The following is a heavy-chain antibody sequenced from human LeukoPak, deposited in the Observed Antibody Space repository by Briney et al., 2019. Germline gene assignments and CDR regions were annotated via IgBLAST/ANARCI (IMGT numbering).Heavy chain of an antibody. Sequence: GGSLRLSCAASGFTFSSYSMNWVRQAPGKGLEWVSSISSSSSYIYYADSVKGRFTISRDNAKNSLYLQMNSLRAEDTAVYYCARDFTGQATDESGSIGYWGQGTLVTVSS. V-gene: IGHV3-21*01. CDR3: ARDFTGQATDESGSIGY. D-gene: IGHD5-12*01. J-gene: IGHJ4*02. CDR1: GFTFSSYS. CDR2: ISSSSSYI.